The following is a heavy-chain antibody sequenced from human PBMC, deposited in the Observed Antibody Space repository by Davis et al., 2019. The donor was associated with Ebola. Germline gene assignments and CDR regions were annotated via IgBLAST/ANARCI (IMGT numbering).Heavy chain of an antibody. Sequence: GESLKISCAASGFTLSSYWMHWVRQAPGKGLVWVSRINSDGSSTSYADSVKGRFTISRDNAKNTLYLQMNSLRAEDTAVYYCARGSEMANPADGDYWGQGTLVTVSS. CDR1: GFTLSSYW. CDR3: ARGSEMANPADGDY. CDR2: INSDGSST. V-gene: IGHV3-74*01. D-gene: IGHD5-24*01. J-gene: IGHJ4*02.